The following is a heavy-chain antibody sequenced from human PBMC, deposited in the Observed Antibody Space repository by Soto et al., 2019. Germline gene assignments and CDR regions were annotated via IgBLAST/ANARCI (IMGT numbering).Heavy chain of an antibody. CDR1: GDSVSSNSAA. J-gene: IGHJ5*02. CDR3: ARGHQGVIRPDQLWFDP. CDR2: TYYRSKWYN. Sequence: SQTLSLTCAISGDSVSSNSAAWNWIRQSPSRGLEWLGRTYYRSKWYNDYAVSVKSRITINPDTSKNQFSLQLNSVTPEDTAVYYCARGHQGVIRPDQLWFDPWGQGTLVTVSS. V-gene: IGHV6-1*01. D-gene: IGHD2-21*01.